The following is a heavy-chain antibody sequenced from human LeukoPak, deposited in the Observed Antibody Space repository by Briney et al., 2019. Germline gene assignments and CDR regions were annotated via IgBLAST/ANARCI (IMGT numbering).Heavy chain of an antibody. CDR1: GGSFSGYY. CDR2: INHSGST. V-gene: IGHV4-34*01. Sequence: SETLSLTCAVYGGSFSGYYWSWIRQPPGKGLESIGEINHSGSTNYNPSLKSRVTISVDTSKNQFSLKVSSVTAADTAVYYCARGLVPAAPQYNWFDPWGQGTLITVSS. CDR3: ARGLVPAAPQYNWFDP. D-gene: IGHD2-2*01. J-gene: IGHJ5*02.